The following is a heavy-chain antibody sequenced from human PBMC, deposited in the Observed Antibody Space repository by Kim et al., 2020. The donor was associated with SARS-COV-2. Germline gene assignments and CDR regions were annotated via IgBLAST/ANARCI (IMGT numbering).Heavy chain of an antibody. CDR3: AREGSYMGDYYYGMDV. J-gene: IGHJ6*02. V-gene: IGHV7-4-1*02. Sequence: ASVKVSCKASGYTFTSYAMNWVRQAPGQGLEWMGWINTNTGNPTYAQGFTGRFVFSLDTSVSTAYLQISSLKAEDTAVYYCAREGSYMGDYYYGMDVWGQGTTVTVSS. CDR2: INTNTGNP. CDR1: GYTFTSYA. D-gene: IGHD1-26*01.